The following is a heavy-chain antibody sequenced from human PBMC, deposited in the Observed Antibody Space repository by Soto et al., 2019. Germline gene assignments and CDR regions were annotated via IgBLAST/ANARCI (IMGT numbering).Heavy chain of an antibody. CDR2: INQDGSER. J-gene: IGHJ4*02. V-gene: IGHV3-7*01. CDR3: VCGGTFFVY. D-gene: IGHD3-16*01. CDR1: GFTFSTNW. Sequence: EVQLVESGGGWAKPGGSLSLPCEPSGFTFSTNWMTWFPKPPGKGLEWVAGINQDGSERYYVDSVRGRFTISRDNAKNSLYLQMNSLRAEDTAVYYCVCGGTFFVYWGQGTLVTVSP.